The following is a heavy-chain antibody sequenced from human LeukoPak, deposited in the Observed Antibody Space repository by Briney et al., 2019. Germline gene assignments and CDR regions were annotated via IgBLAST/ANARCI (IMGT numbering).Heavy chain of an antibody. V-gene: IGHV3-33*01. CDR1: GFTFSSYG. Sequence: GGSLKLSCAASGFTFSSYGMHWVRQAPGKGLEWVAVIWYDGSNKYYADSVKGRFTISRDNSKNTLYLQMNSLRAEDTAVYYCARDKRLRGIQLWLGYWGQGTLVTVSS. D-gene: IGHD5-18*01. CDR3: ARDKRLRGIQLWLGY. CDR2: IWYDGSNK. J-gene: IGHJ4*02.